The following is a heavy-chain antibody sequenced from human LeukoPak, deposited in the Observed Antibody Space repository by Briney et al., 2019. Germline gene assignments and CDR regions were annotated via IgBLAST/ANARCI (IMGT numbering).Heavy chain of an antibody. CDR2: MYTSGSY. Sequence: SETLSLTCTVSGGYYWSWIRQPAGKGLEWIGRMYTSGSYNYHPSLKSRVTMSVDTSKNQLSLKLRSVTAADTAVYFCARGQRGGAFDIWGQGTMVTVSS. J-gene: IGHJ3*02. CDR3: ARGQRGGAFDI. CDR1: GGYY. D-gene: IGHD1-1*01. V-gene: IGHV4-4*07.